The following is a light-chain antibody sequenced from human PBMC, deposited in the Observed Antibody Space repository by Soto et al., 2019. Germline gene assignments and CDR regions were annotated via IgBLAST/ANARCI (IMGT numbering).Light chain of an antibody. CDR1: QSVSSNF. J-gene: IGKJ5*01. V-gene: IGKV3-20*01. CDR3: QQYGSSFIT. CDR2: GAS. Sequence: EIVLTQSPGTMSLSPGERATLSCRASQSVSSNFLAWYQQKPGQAPRLLIYGASSRATGIPDRFSGSGSGTEFTLTISRLEPEDFAVFYCQQYGSSFITFGQGTRLEIK.